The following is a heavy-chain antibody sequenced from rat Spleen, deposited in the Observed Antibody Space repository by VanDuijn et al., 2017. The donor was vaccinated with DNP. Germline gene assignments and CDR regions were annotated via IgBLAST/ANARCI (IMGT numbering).Heavy chain of an antibody. Sequence: EVQLVESGGGPVQPGRSLKLSCVASGFIFSNHWMTWIRQAPGKGLEWVASITNTGDRTYYSDSVKGRFTISRDNAKSTLYLQMDSLRSEDTATYYCARQRLKGPTEGIFSSFDYWGQGVMVTVSS. CDR1: GFIFSNHW. CDR2: ITNTGDRT. CDR3: ARQRLKGPTEGIFSSFDY. D-gene: IGHD1-11*01. V-gene: IGHV5-31*01. J-gene: IGHJ2*01.